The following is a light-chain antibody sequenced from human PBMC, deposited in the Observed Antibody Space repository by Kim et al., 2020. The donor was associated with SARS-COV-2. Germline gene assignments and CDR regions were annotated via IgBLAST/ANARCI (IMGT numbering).Light chain of an antibody. CDR3: QVWDTTSDHVV. CDR1: KFGNRR. CDR2: YDV. J-gene: IGLJ2*01. V-gene: IGLV3-21*04. Sequence: SYELTQPPSVSVAPGKTARITCGGDKFGNRRVHWYQQKPGQAPGLVIYYDVDRPSGIPERFSGSKSGKTATLTISRVEAGDEVDYYCQVWDTTSDHVVFGGGTQLTVL.